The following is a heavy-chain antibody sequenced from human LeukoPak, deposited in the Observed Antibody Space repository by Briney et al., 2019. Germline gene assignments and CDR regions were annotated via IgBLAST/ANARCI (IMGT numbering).Heavy chain of an antibody. CDR3: ARVPGGCSGGSCYSVYYMDV. Sequence: SETLSLTCTVSGGSISTSNYYWGWVRQPPGKALEWIGNIFYSGSTYYSPSLKSRVTISLDTSKNQFSLKLSSVTAADTAVYYCARVPGGCSGGSCYSVYYMDVWAKGPRSPSP. CDR2: IFYSGST. CDR1: GGSISTSNYY. D-gene: IGHD2-15*01. J-gene: IGHJ6*03. V-gene: IGHV4-39*07.